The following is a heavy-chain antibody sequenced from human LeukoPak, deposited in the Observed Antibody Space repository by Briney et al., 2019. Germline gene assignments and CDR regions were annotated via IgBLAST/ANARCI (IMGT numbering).Heavy chain of an antibody. V-gene: IGHV3-30*02. CDR1: GFTFSSYG. D-gene: IGHD3-10*01. Sequence: GGSLRLSCAASGFTFSSYGMHWVRQAPGKGLEWVAFIRYDGSNKYYADSVKGRFTISRDNSKNTLYLQMNSLRAEDTAVYYCAKDLLSITMVRGVKGPLDYWGQGTVVTVSS. J-gene: IGHJ4*02. CDR2: IRYDGSNK. CDR3: AKDLLSITMVRGVKGPLDY.